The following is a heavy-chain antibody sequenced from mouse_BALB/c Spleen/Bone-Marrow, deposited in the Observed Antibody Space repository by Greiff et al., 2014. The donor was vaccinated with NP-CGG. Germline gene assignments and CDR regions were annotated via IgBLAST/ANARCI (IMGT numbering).Heavy chain of an antibody. D-gene: IGHD2-10*02. CDR2: IYPGDGNT. Sequence: QVHVKQSGPELVKPGASVKIACKVSGYPFSSSWMNWVKQRPGQGLEWIGRIYPGDGNTNYNGKFKGKATLTADKPSSTASMHLSSLTSVDSAVYFCARSGYGNYVDYWGQGTSLTVSS. CDR3: ARSGYGNYVDY. V-gene: IGHV1-82*01. J-gene: IGHJ2*03. CDR1: GYPFSSSW.